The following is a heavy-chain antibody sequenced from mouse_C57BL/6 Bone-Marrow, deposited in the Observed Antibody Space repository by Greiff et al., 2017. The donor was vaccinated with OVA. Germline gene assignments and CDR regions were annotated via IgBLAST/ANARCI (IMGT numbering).Heavy chain of an antibody. CDR3: VLLGRRAMDY. J-gene: IGHJ4*01. Sequence: EVQRVESGGGLVQPKGSLKLSCAASGFSFNTYAMNWVRQAPGKGLEWVARIRSKSNNYATYYADSVKDRFTISRDDSESMLYLQMNNLKTEDTAMYYCVLLGRRAMDYWGQGTSVTVSS. CDR1: GFSFNTYA. CDR2: IRSKSNNYAT. D-gene: IGHD4-1*01. V-gene: IGHV10-1*01.